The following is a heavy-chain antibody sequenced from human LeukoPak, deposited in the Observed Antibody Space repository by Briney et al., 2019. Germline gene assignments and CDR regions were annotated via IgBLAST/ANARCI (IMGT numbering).Heavy chain of an antibody. CDR1: GYTFTNYA. V-gene: IGHV7-4-1*02. D-gene: IGHD2-2*01. CDR3: ATGKLGYCASTSCLNWFDP. J-gene: IGHJ5*02. Sequence: ASVKVSCKASGYTFTNYAMNWVRQAPGQGLEWMGWINTNTGNPTYAQGFTGRYVFSLDTSVSTAYLQISSLKAEDTAVYYCATGKLGYCASTSCLNWFDPWGQGTLVTVSS. CDR2: INTNTGNP.